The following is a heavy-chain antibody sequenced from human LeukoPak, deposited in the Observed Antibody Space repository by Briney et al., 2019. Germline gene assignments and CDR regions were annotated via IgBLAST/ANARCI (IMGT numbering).Heavy chain of an antibody. D-gene: IGHD3-3*01. CDR1: GYTFTDYY. Sequence: ASVKVSCKASGYTFTDYYMHWVQQAPGKGLEWMGRVDPEDGETIYAEKFQGRVTITADTSTDTAYMELSSLRSEDTAVYYCATGDLYDFWSGWTDYWGQGTLVTVSS. V-gene: IGHV1-69-2*01. CDR3: ATGDLYDFWSGWTDY. J-gene: IGHJ4*02. CDR2: VDPEDGET.